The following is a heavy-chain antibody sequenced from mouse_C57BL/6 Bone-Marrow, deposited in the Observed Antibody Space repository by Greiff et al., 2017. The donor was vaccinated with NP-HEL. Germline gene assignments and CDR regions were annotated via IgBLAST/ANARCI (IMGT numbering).Heavy chain of an antibody. V-gene: IGHV1-85*01. CDR1: GYTFTSYD. CDR3: VPRSSMDY. CDR2: IYPRDGSA. J-gene: IGHJ4*01. D-gene: IGHD1-1*01. Sequence: QVQLKESGPELVKPGASVKLSCKASGYTFTSYDINWVKQRPGQGLEWIGWIYPRDGSATYNEKFKGKATLTVDTSSSTAYMELHSLTSEDSAVYFCVPRSSMDYWGQGTSVTVSS.